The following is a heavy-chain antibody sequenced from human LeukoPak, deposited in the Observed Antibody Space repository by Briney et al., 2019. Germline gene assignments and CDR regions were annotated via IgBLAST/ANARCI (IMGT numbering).Heavy chain of an antibody. CDR1: GYTFTGYY. CDR2: INPNSGGT. V-gene: IGHV1-2*02. J-gene: IGHJ4*02. Sequence: ASVKVSCKASGYTFTGYYMHWVRQAPGQGLEGMGWINPNSGGTNYAQKFLGRVTMTRDTYISTAHMELSRLRSDDTAVYYCARVSNQESLDYWGQGTLVTVSS. CDR3: ARVSNQESLDY. D-gene: IGHD4-11*01.